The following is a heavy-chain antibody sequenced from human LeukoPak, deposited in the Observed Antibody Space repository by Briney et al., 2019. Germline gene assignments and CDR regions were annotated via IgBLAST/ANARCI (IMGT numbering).Heavy chain of an antibody. CDR3: ARVQDFETRGYYLGY. CDR1: GRSFSDYY. D-gene: IGHD3-22*01. J-gene: IGHJ4*01. V-gene: IGHV4-34*01. Sequence: SETLSLTCAVYGRSFSDYYWNWIRQPPGKGPEWIGEINHSGSTNYNPSLKSRVTMSVDTFKNQFSLTLSSVTAADTAVYYCARVQDFETRGYYLGYWGHGTPVTVSS. CDR2: INHSGST.